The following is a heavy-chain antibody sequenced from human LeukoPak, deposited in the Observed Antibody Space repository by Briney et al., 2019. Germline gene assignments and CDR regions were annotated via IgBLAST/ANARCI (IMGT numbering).Heavy chain of an antibody. D-gene: IGHD6-19*01. CDR3: ARFSSGWHRDY. CDR2: IYYSGST. Sequence: PSETLSLTCTVSGGSISSYYWSWIRQPPGKGLEWIGYIYYSGSTNYNPSLKSRVTISVDTSKNQFSLKLSSVTAADTAVYYCARFSSGWHRDYWGQGTLVTVSS. CDR1: GGSISSYY. J-gene: IGHJ4*02. V-gene: IGHV4-59*08.